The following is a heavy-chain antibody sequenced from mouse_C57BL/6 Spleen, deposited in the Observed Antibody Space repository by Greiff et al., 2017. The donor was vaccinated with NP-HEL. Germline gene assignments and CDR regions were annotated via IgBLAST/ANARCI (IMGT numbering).Heavy chain of an antibody. CDR1: GYTFTSYW. Sequence: VQLQQPGAELVKPGASVKLSCKASGYTFTSYWMQWVKQRPGQGLEWIGEIDPSDSYTNYNQKFKGKATLTVDTSSSTAYMQLSSLTSEDSAVYDCARGTVVAGDAMDYWGQGTSVTVSS. D-gene: IGHD1-1*01. CDR3: ARGTVVAGDAMDY. CDR2: IDPSDSYT. J-gene: IGHJ4*01. V-gene: IGHV1-50*01.